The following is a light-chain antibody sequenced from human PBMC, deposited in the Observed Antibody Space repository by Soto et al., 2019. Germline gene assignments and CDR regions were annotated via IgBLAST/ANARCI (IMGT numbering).Light chain of an antibody. CDR1: SSDVGGYNY. CDR3: SSYTSSTTYA. V-gene: IGLV2-14*01. J-gene: IGLJ1*01. Sequence: QSALTQPASVSGSPGQSITISCTGTSSDVGGYNYVSWYQHHPGKAPKLMIYEVSDRPSGVSNRFSGSKSGNTASLTISGLQAEDEADYYCSSYTSSTTYAFGAGNKLTVL. CDR2: EVS.